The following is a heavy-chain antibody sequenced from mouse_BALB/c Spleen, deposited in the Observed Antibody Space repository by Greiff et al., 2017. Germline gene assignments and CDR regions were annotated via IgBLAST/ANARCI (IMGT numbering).Heavy chain of an antibody. D-gene: IGHD1-1*01. CDR3: ARKKLRYGYYAMDY. V-gene: IGHV2-4-1*01. J-gene: IGHJ4*01. CDR1: GFSLTSYG. Sequence: VKVVESGPGLVQPSQSLSITCTVSGFSLTSYGVHWVRQSPGKGLEWLGVIWSGGSTDYNAAFISRLSISKDNSKSQVFFKMNSLQADDTAIYYCARKKLRYGYYAMDYWGQGTSVTVSS. CDR2: IWSGGST.